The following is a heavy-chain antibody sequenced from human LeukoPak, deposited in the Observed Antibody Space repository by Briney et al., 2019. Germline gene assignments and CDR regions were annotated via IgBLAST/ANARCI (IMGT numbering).Heavy chain of an antibody. Sequence: ASVKVSCKASGGTFSSYAISWVRQAPGQGLEWMGRIIPILGIANYAQKFQGRVTITADKSTSTAYMELSSLRSEDTAVYYCARSEGDYGDYVQDYWGQGTLVTVSS. V-gene: IGHV1-69*04. J-gene: IGHJ4*02. CDR2: IIPILGIA. D-gene: IGHD4-17*01. CDR3: ARSEGDYGDYVQDY. CDR1: GGTFSSYA.